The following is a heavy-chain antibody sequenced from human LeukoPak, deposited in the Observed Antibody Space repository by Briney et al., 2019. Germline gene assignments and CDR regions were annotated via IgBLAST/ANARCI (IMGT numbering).Heavy chain of an antibody. CDR3: AREAVTTSYYYYMDV. CDR1: GGSISSYY. D-gene: IGHD4-17*01. CDR2: IYYSGST. Sequence: SETLSLTCTVSGGSISSYYWSWIRQPPGKGLEWIGYIYYSGSTNYNPSLKSRVTISVDTSKNQFSLKLSSVTAADTAVYYCAREAVTTSYYYYMDVWGKGTTVTVSS. V-gene: IGHV4-59*01. J-gene: IGHJ6*03.